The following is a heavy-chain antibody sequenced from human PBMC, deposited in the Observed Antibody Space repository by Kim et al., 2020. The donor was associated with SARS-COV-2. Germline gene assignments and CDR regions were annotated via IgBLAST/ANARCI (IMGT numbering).Heavy chain of an antibody. D-gene: IGHD2-8*01. J-gene: IGHJ4*02. CDR3: ARDLNGAYRIFDW. Sequence: GGSLRLSCVASGFTFSSYSVNWVRQAPGKGLEWVSYISSGSDTIYYADSVKGRFTISRDNAKNSLFLQMNSLRDEDTAIYYCARDLNGAYRIFDWWGQGTLVTVSS. CDR1: GFTFSSYS. CDR2: ISSGSDTI. V-gene: IGHV3-48*02.